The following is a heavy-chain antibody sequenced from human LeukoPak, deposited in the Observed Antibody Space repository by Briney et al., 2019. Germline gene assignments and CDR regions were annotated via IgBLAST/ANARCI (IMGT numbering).Heavy chain of an antibody. J-gene: IGHJ4*02. D-gene: IGHD1-26*01. V-gene: IGHV3-7*01. CDR2: IRQGGNEM. CDR3: ARVGAWELQRVFDY. CDR1: GFRFSDYW. Sequence: GGPLRLSCAASGFRFSDYWMTWDRQVPGKGLEWVANIRQGGNEMYYADSVKDRFTISRDNARNSLYLEMNSLRTEDTAVYYCARVGAWELQRVFDYWGQGTLVTVFS.